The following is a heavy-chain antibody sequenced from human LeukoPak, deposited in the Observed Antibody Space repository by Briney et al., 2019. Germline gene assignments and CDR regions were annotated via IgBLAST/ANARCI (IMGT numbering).Heavy chain of an antibody. J-gene: IGHJ4*02. D-gene: IGHD3-22*01. CDR3: ARSYYDSSGYFDY. CDR2: IHYTGST. Sequence: SETLSLTCTVSGGSISSYYWSWVRQSPGKGLECIGYIHYTGSTYYNPSLKSRVTISVDTSKNQFSLKLSSVTAADTAVYYCARSYYDSSGYFDYWGQGTLVTVSS. CDR1: GGSISSYY. V-gene: IGHV4-59*12.